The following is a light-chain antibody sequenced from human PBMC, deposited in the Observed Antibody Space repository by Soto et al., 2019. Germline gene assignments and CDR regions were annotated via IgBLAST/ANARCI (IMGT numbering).Light chain of an antibody. CDR1: QSVSSSY. CDR3: QQSSSSRPAYT. Sequence: DIVLTQSPGTLSLSPGERATLSCRASQSVSSSYLAWYQQKPGQAPSLLIYGASRRATGIPGRFSGSGSGTDFTLTISRLEPEDYAVYYWQQSSSSRPAYTFGQGTKLEIK. V-gene: IGKV3-20*01. CDR2: GAS. J-gene: IGKJ2*01.